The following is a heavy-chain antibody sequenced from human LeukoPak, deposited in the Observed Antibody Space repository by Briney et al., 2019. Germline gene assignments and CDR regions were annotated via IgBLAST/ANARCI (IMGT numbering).Heavy chain of an antibody. CDR2: INHSGST. D-gene: IGHD5-18*01. J-gene: IGHJ4*02. Sequence: RSETLSLPCAVYGGSFSGYYWSWIRQPPGKGLEWIGEINHSGSTNYNPSLKSRVTMSVDTSKNQFSLKLSSVTAADTAVYYCARLRGYSYGLFDYWGQGTLVTVSS. V-gene: IGHV4-34*01. CDR1: GGSFSGYY. CDR3: ARLRGYSYGLFDY.